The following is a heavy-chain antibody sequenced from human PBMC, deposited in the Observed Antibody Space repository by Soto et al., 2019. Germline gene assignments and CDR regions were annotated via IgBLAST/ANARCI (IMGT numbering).Heavy chain of an antibody. CDR2: ISAHNGDT. CDR3: ATEPIYYNDGSGYYPLGH. D-gene: IGHD3-22*01. J-gene: IGHJ4*02. Sequence: ASVKVSCKASGYSFATYGFSWVRQAPGQGLECVGWISAHNGDTHYSQKFQGRITLTTDTSTNTGYMELRSLTSDDTAVYFCATEPIYYNDGSGYYPLGHWGQGTLVTVSS. CDR1: GYSFATYG. V-gene: IGHV1-18*04.